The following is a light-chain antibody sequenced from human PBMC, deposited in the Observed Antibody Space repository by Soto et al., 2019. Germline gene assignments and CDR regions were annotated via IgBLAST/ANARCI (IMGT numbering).Light chain of an antibody. J-gene: IGLJ2*01. CDR2: GNS. Sequence: QSVLTQPPSVSGAPGQRVTISCTGSSSNIGAGYDVHWYQQLPGTAPKLLIYGNSNRPSGVPDRFSGSKSGTSASLAITGLQYEDEADYYCQSYDGSLSGVVFGGGTKLTVL. CDR1: SSNIGAGYD. V-gene: IGLV1-40*01. CDR3: QSYDGSLSGVV.